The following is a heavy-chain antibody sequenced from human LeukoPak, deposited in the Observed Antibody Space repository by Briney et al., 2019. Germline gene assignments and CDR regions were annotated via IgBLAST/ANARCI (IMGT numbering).Heavy chain of an antibody. CDR1: GGYTSSYY. D-gene: IGHD4/OR15-4a*01. CDR2: IYYSGNT. V-gene: IGHV4-59*01. Sequence: KPSETLSLTCTFYGGYTSSYYWSWIRQPPGKGLEWIGNIYYSGNTNYNPSLKSRVTISVDTSKNQFSLKLRSVTAADTAVYYCAREPRAFNYGDYYYYVDVWGQGTTVTVSS. CDR3: AREPRAFNYGDYYYYVDV. J-gene: IGHJ6*02.